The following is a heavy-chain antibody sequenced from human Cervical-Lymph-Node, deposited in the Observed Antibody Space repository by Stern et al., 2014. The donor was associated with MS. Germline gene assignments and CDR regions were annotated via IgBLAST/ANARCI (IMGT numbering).Heavy chain of an antibody. V-gene: IGHV1-46*01. Sequence: QEQLVQSGAEVKKPGASVKIFCKASGYTFTGYYMHWVRQAPGQGLEWMGIINPSDGSASYPQKFQGRVTMTRDTSTSTLYMELSSLRSNDTAVYYCAGGHTFDYWGQGTLVTVSS. J-gene: IGHJ4*02. CDR3: AGGHTFDY. CDR2: INPSDGSA. CDR1: GYTFTGYY.